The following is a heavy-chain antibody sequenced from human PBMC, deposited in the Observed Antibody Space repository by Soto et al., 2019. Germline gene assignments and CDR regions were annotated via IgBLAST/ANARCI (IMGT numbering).Heavy chain of an antibody. D-gene: IGHD3-16*01. CDR1: GFSLTTRGVG. V-gene: IGHV2-5*02. Sequence: QITLKESGPSLVKPTQTLTLTCTFSGFSLTTRGVGVGWIRQPPGKALECLALIYWDDDKRYSPSLQSRLSITKDTSKNQVVLTMTNVYPVDTATYYCAHIPNYYQYDWFDPWGHGTLLSVSS. J-gene: IGHJ5*02. CDR3: AHIPNYYQYDWFDP. CDR2: IYWDDDK.